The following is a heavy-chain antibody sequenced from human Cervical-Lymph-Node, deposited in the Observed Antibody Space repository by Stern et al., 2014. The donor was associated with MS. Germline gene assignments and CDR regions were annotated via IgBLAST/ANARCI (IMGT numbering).Heavy chain of an antibody. V-gene: IGHV4-30-4*01. CDR1: GGSISRSDYY. J-gene: IGHJ2*01. Sequence: QVQLMQSGPGLVKPSQTLSLTCTVSGGSISRSDYYWSWIRQSPGKGLEFIGSIYYGGRTSYNPSLKSRLIISVDTSMDQFSLSLSSVTAADTAVYYCASERQGAFDLWGRGALVTVSS. CDR3: ASERQGAFDL. CDR2: IYYGGRT. D-gene: IGHD4/OR15-4a*01.